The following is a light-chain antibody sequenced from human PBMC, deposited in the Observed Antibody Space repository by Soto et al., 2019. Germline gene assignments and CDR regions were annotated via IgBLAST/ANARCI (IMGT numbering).Light chain of an antibody. CDR3: QQHNDWPRLT. CDR1: QSVSSN. Sequence: IVMTQSPATLSVSPGERATLSCRASQSVSSNLAWYQQKPGQSPRLLIYGASTRATGIPGRFSGSGSETEFTLTISSLQSEDFAVYYCQQHNDWPRLTFGGGTKVEIK. CDR2: GAS. V-gene: IGKV3-15*01. J-gene: IGKJ4*01.